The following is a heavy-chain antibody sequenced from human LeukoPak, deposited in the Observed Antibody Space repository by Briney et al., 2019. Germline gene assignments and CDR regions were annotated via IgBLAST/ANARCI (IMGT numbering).Heavy chain of an antibody. J-gene: IGHJ6*03. CDR1: GFTFSTFA. V-gene: IGHV3-30*12. Sequence: PGGSLRLSCEASGFTFSTFAMHWVRQAPGKGLEWVAFMAKDGFNIYYADSVRGRFTISRDNAKNTLFLQMNSLRAEDTAVYYCARAGQYSGTYDFYYMDVWGKGTSVTISS. CDR2: MAKDGFNI. CDR3: ARAGQYSGTYDFYYMDV. D-gene: IGHD1-26*01.